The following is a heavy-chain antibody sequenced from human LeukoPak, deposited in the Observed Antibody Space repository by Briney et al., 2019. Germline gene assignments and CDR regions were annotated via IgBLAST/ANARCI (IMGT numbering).Heavy chain of an antibody. J-gene: IGHJ5*02. Sequence: KPSETLSLTCTVSGGSISSSSYYWAWFRQPPGKGLEWIGSMYYSGSTYYDPSLKSRVTIFVDTSKNQLSLKLSSVTAADTAVYYCASAYCIIDNCYFRRFDPWGQGTLVTVSS. CDR1: GGSISSSSYY. CDR2: MYYSGST. CDR3: ASAYCIIDNCYFRRFDP. D-gene: IGHD2-15*01. V-gene: IGHV4-39*01.